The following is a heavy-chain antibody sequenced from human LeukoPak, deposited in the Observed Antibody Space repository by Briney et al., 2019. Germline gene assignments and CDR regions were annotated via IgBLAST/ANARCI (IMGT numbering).Heavy chain of an antibody. J-gene: IGHJ6*03. Sequence: PGGSLRLSCAASGFTFSSYAMSWVRQAPGKGLEWVSLISGSGDSTYYADSVKGRFTISRDNSKNTLYLQMNSLRAEDTAVYYCAKFPFFGHCSSTSCSTYYYYYYMDVWGKGTTVTVSS. CDR2: ISGSGDST. CDR3: AKFPFFGHCSSTSCSTYYYYYYMDV. CDR1: GFTFSSYA. V-gene: IGHV3-23*01. D-gene: IGHD2-2*03.